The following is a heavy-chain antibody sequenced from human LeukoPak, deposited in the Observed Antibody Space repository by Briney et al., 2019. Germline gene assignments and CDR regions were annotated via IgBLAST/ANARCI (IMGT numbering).Heavy chain of an antibody. Sequence: GGSLRLSCAASGFTFSRYAMHWVRQAPGKGLEWLTAISYDGSNKYYADSVKGRFTISRDNSKNTLYLQMNSLRAEDTAVYYCAKAPTGEHDHYWGQGTLVTVSS. CDR3: AKAPTGEHDHY. J-gene: IGHJ4*02. CDR1: GFTFSRYA. D-gene: IGHD4-17*01. V-gene: IGHV3-30*04. CDR2: ISYDGSNK.